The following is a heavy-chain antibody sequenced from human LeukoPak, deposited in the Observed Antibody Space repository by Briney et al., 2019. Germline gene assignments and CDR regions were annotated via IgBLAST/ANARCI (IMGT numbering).Heavy chain of an antibody. CDR3: ARSPGIWNEYGRLEY. CDR1: GDSISSGGHY. Sequence: SETLSLTCTVSGDSISSGGHYWNWIRQRPGKGLEWIGYIFYTGSTYYTPSLKSRVAISVDTSKNQFSLKLRSVTAADTAVYYCARSPGIWNEYGRLEYWGQGALVTVSS. CDR2: IFYTGST. J-gene: IGHJ4*02. V-gene: IGHV4-31*03. D-gene: IGHD1-1*01.